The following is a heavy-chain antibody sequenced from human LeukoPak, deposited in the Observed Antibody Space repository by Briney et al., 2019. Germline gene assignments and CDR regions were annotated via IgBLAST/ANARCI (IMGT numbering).Heavy chain of an antibody. CDR3: ASNYGASSYYPNWFDP. CDR1: GGSISSSNW. D-gene: IGHD3-10*01. J-gene: IGHJ5*02. CDR2: IYHSGST. V-gene: IGHV4-4*02. Sequence: SETLSLTCAVSGGSISSSNWWSWVRQPPGKGLEWIGEIYHSGSTNYNPSLKSRVTISVDKSKNQFSLKLSSLTAGDTAVYYCASNYGASSYYPNWFDPWGQGTLVTVSS.